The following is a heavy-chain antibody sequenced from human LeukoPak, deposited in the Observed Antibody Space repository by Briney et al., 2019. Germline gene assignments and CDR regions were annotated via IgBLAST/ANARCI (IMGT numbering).Heavy chain of an antibody. CDR3: TGLSDSGDYDY. D-gene: IGHD4-17*01. Sequence: GGSLRLSCAASGFTFSGSAVHWVRQASGKGLEWVGRIRSKAKSYATAYAASVRGRFTISRDDSKNTAYLQVNSLKTEDTAVYYSTGLSDSGDYDYWGQGTLVAVSS. J-gene: IGHJ4*02. CDR1: GFTFSGSA. CDR2: IRSKAKSYAT. V-gene: IGHV3-73*01.